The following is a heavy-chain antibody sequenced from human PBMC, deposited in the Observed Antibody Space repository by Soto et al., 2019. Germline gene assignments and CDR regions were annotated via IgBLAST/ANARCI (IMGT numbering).Heavy chain of an antibody. Sequence: PGGSLRLSCAASGFTFDDYAMHWVRQAPGKGLEWVSGISWNSGSIGYADSVKGRFTISRDNAKNSLYLQMNSLRAEDTALYYCAKDFDDYGAQYFQHWGRGTLVTVSS. J-gene: IGHJ1*01. CDR3: AKDFDDYGAQYFQH. CDR2: ISWNSGSI. CDR1: GFTFDDYA. D-gene: IGHD4-17*01. V-gene: IGHV3-9*01.